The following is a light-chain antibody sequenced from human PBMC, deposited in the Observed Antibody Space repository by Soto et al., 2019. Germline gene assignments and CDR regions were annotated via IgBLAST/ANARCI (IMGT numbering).Light chain of an antibody. J-gene: IGKJ2*01. CDR3: QQYGTSPMYT. CDR1: QSVSNNY. Sequence: EIVLTQSPGTLSLSPGERATLSCRASQSVSNNYLAWYQQKPGQAPRLLIYRASSRATGIPDRFSGSGSGTDFTLTISRLEPEDVAVYYCQQYGTSPMYTFGQGTKLEIK. CDR2: RAS. V-gene: IGKV3-20*01.